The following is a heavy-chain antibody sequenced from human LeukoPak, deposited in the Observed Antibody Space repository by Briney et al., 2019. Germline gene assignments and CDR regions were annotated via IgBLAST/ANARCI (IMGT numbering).Heavy chain of an antibody. D-gene: IGHD3-22*01. V-gene: IGHV4-4*07. CDR2: VYSSGVG. J-gene: IGHJ4*02. CDR1: GGSITGYY. CDR3: AREEFLHEIDSSGYFVY. Sequence: SETLSLTCTVSGGSITGYYWNWIRQPAGQGLEWLGRVYSSGVGNYNPSLTRRGTMSVDTSKNQFSLTLTSLTAADTAVSYCAREEFLHEIDSSGYFVYWGQGTLVTVSS.